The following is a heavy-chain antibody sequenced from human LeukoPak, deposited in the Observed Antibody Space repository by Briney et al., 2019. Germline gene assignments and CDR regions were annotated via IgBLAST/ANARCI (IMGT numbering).Heavy chain of an antibody. J-gene: IGHJ4*02. CDR3: ARPNNIVGATYFDY. Sequence: PGGSLRLSCAASGFTFSSYGMHWVRQAPGKGLEYISSISSDGGSTYYADSVKGRFTISRDNSKNTLYLQMGRLRAEDMAVYYCARPNNIVGATYFDYWGQGTLVTVSS. CDR2: ISSDGGST. V-gene: IGHV3-64*02. D-gene: IGHD1-26*01. CDR1: GFTFSSYG.